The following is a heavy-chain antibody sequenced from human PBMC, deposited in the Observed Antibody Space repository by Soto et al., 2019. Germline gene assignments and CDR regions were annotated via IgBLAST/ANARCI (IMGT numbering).Heavy chain of an antibody. CDR1: GYTFTTYG. V-gene: IGHV1-18*01. J-gene: IGHJ5*02. CDR3: ARDGARFLEWPLSWFDP. D-gene: IGHD3-3*01. Sequence: QVQLVQSGTEVKKPGASVRVTCKASGYTFTTYGFNWVRQAPGQGLEWMGWISAYNGNTNYAQKFQGRVTMTTETSTTTAYMELRSLRSDDTAVYYCARDGARFLEWPLSWFDPCGQGTLVTVSS. CDR2: ISAYNGNT.